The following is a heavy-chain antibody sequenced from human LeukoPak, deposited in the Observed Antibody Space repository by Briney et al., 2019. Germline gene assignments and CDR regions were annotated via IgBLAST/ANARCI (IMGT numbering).Heavy chain of an antibody. CDR3: ARDQFRDYFRGADY. CDR1: GFTFSSYA. CDR2: IRGDGATM. Sequence: GGSLRLSCAASGFTFSSYAMSWVRRAPGRGLEWVSAIRGDGATMFYADSVKGRITVSRDNSKNTLYLQFNSLRVDDTAVYYCARDQFRDYFRGADYWGQGTLVTVSS. J-gene: IGHJ4*02. V-gene: IGHV3-23*01. D-gene: IGHD3-16*01.